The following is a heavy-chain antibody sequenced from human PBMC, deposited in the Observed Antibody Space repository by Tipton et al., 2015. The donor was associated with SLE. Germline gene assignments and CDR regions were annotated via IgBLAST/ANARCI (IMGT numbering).Heavy chain of an antibody. CDR1: GGSISSSSYY. CDR2: IYYSGST. Sequence: TLSLTCTVSGGSISSSSYYWGWIRQPPGKGLEWIGSIYYSGSTYCNPSLKSRVTISVDTSKNQFSLKLSSVTAADTAVYYCARRLTRYSGYDYFDYWGQGTLVTVSS. D-gene: IGHD5-12*01. CDR3: ARRLTRYSGYDYFDY. J-gene: IGHJ4*02. V-gene: IGHV4-39*07.